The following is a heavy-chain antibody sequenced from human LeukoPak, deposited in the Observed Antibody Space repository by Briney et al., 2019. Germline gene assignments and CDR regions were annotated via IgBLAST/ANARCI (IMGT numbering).Heavy chain of an antibody. Sequence: PGGSLRLSCAASGFTFDVYAMHWVRQAPGKGLERVSGISWNSGGIGYADSVKGRFTISRDNAKNSLYLQMNSLRAEDTALYYCAKDSGYYYYYYMDVWGKGTTVTVSS. CDR1: GFTFDVYA. V-gene: IGHV3-9*01. CDR3: AKDSGYYYYYYMDV. CDR2: ISWNSGGI. J-gene: IGHJ6*03.